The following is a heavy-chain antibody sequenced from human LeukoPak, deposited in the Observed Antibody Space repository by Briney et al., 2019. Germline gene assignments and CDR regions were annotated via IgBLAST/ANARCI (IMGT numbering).Heavy chain of an antibody. D-gene: IGHD6-13*01. CDR2: ISSNGGST. V-gene: IGHV3-64*01. J-gene: IGHJ5*02. CDR1: GFTFSSYA. CDR3: ARVHSSSWTNWFDP. Sequence: GGSLRLSCAASGFTFSSYAMHWVRQAPGKGLEYVSAISSNGGSTYYANSVKGRFTISRDNSKNTLYLQMGSLRAEDMAVYYCARVHSSSWTNWFDPRGQGTLVTVSS.